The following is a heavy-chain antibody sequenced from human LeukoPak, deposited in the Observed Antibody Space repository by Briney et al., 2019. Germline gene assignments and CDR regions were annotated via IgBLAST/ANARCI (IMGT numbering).Heavy chain of an antibody. CDR3: ARGLWARQYCSSTSCYGGGHMDV. CDR2: MNPNSGST. J-gene: IGHJ6*03. V-gene: IGHV1-8*01. CDR1: GYTFTSYD. Sequence: GASVKVSCKASGYTFTSYDISWVRQATGQGLEWMGWMNPNSGSTGYPEKFQGRVTITRNPSISTAYMELSSLTSDDTAVYYCARGLWARQYCSSTSCYGGGHMDVWGKGTTVTVSS. D-gene: IGHD2-2*01.